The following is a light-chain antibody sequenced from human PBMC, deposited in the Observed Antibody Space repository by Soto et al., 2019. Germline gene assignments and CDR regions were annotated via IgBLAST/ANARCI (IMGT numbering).Light chain of an antibody. CDR1: QSISIW. Sequence: DIQMTQSPSTLSASVGERVTITCRASQSISIWLAWYQQKPGKAPKLLIYDASSLESGVPSRFSGSGSGTEFTLAIRSLQPDDFATYYCQQYNSYWTFGQGTKVEIK. J-gene: IGKJ1*01. V-gene: IGKV1-5*01. CDR3: QQYNSYWT. CDR2: DAS.